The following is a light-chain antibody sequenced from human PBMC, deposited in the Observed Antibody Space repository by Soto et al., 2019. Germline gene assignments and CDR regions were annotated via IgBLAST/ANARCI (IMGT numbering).Light chain of an antibody. CDR3: SSVTSSSALRV. Sequence: QSALTQPASVSGSPGQSITISCTGTSSDVGGYNSVSWYQHHPGKAPELIIYDVTNRPSGISHRFSGSKSGNTASLTISGLQAEDEADYYCSSVTSSSALRVFGGGTKVTVL. CDR1: SSDVGGYNS. CDR2: DVT. V-gene: IGLV2-14*03. J-gene: IGLJ3*02.